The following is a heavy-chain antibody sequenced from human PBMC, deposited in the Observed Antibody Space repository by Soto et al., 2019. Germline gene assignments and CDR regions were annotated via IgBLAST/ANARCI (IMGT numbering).Heavy chain of an antibody. CDR1: GYTFTNFG. D-gene: IGHD3-16*01. Sequence: QVQLVQSGAEVKKPGASVKVSCKASGYTFTNFGISWVRQAPGQGLEWMGWISAYIGNTNYPQNFQGRVTMTTDTSTSTAYMELRRLRSDATAVYSCARGGPPIDYWGQGTLVTVSS. J-gene: IGHJ4*02. CDR2: ISAYIGNT. CDR3: ARGGPPIDY. V-gene: IGHV1-18*01.